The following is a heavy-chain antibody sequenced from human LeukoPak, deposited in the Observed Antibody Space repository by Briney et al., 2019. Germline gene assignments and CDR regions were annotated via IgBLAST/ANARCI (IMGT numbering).Heavy chain of an antibody. D-gene: IGHD1-7*01. CDR2: IYYSGST. CDR1: GGSISSYY. V-gene: IGHV4-59*12. CDR3: ARDLYNWNYGFGFFDY. Sequence: PSETLSLTCTVSGGSISSYYWSWIRQPPGKGLEWIGYIYYSGSTNYNPSLKSRVTISVDTSKNQFSLKLSSVTAADTAVYYCARDLYNWNYGFGFFDYWGQGTLVTVSS. J-gene: IGHJ4*02.